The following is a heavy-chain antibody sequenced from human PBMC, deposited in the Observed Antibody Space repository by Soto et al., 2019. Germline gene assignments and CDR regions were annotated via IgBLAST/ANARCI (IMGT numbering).Heavy chain of an antibody. J-gene: IGHJ6*02. D-gene: IGHD2-21*02. Sequence: SQTLSLTCTVSGGSIINVYYHWTLIRQSPGKGLEWIGYIHHSGSILYNPSLKSRVTISVDTSKNQFSLHLSSVTAADTAVYFCAREDDGGDSLDVWGQGTTVTVSS. CDR3: AREDDGGDSLDV. V-gene: IGHV4-30-4*08. CDR2: IHHSGSI. CDR1: GGSIINVYYH.